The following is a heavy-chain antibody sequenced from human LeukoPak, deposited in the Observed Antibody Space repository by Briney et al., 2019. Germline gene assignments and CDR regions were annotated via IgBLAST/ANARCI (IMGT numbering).Heavy chain of an antibody. D-gene: IGHD6-19*01. CDR2: IYYSGTT. CDR1: GGSISSSDYY. J-gene: IGHJ6*02. CDR3: ARLYSSGVRYYDMDV. Sequence: PSETLSLTCTVSGGSISSSDYYWGWLRQPPGQGLEWIGNIYYSGTTYYNPSLKSRVTISVDTSKNQFSLKLSSVTAADTAVYYCARLYSSGVRYYDMDVWGQGTTVTVSS. V-gene: IGHV4-39*01.